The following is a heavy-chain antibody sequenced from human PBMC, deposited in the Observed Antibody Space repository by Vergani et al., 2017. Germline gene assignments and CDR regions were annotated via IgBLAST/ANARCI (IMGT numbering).Heavy chain of an antibody. CDR3: ASSQKRYVEEVWFDP. CDR1: GGSISSYY. V-gene: IGHV4-59*01. CDR2: LYYSGST. D-gene: IGHD3-9*01. J-gene: IGHJ5*02. Sequence: QVQLQESGPGLVKPSQTLSLTCTVSGGSISSYYWSWIRQPPGKGLEWIGYLYYSGSTNYNPSLKSRVTISVDTSKNQFSLKLSSVTAADTAVYYCASSQKRYVEEVWFDPWSQGTLVTVSS.